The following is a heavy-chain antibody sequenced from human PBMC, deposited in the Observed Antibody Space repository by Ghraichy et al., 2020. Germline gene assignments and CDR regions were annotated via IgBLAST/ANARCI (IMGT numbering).Heavy chain of an antibody. J-gene: IGHJ3*02. V-gene: IGHV3-72*01. CDR2: FRNKDNGDTT. CDR1: GFTVSDHF. D-gene: IGHD6-19*01. Sequence: GGSLRLSCAASGFTVSDHFMDWVRQAPGKGLEWVGRFRNKDNGDTTDYAASVKGRFIISRDDSKNSMYVQMNSLKNEDTAVYYCARSSGWYFALEIWGPGTMVTVSA. CDR3: ARSSGWYFALEI.